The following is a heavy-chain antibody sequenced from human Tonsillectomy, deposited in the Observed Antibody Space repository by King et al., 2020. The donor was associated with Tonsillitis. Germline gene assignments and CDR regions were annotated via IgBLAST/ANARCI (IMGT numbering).Heavy chain of an antibody. J-gene: IGHJ4*02. CDR2: IKEDGSDK. CDR3: ATEGGRSGSGY. V-gene: IGHV3-7*01. D-gene: IGHD3-10*01. Sequence: VQLVESGGGLVQPGGFLRLSCAVSGFTFSRYWMSWVRQAPGKGLEWVANIKEDGSDKHYLGSVKGRFTISRDNAKNSLFLQMNSLRAEDTAVYYCATEGGRSGSGYWGQGTLVTVSS. CDR1: GFTFSRYW.